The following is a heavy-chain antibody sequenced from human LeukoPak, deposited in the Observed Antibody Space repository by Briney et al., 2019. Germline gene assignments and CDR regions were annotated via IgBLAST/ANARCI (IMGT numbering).Heavy chain of an antibody. CDR3: AREEVDTAMVYYFDY. J-gene: IGHJ4*02. V-gene: IGHV3-33*01. CDR2: IWYDGSNK. CDR1: GFTFSSYG. Sequence: GESLKISCAASGFTFSSYGMHWVRQAPGKGLEWVAVIWYDGSNKYYADSVKGRFTISRDNSKNTLYLQMNSLRAEDTAVYYCAREEVDTAMVYYFDYWGQGTLVTVSS. D-gene: IGHD5-18*01.